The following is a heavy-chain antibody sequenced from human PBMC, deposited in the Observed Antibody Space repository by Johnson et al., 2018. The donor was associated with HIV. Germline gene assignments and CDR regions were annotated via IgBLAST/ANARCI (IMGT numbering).Heavy chain of an antibody. D-gene: IGHD3-9*01. CDR2: ISGSGGST. V-gene: IGHV3-23*04. J-gene: IGHJ3*02. Sequence: VQLVESGGGLVQPGGSLRLSCAASGFTFSSYAMSWVRQAPGKGLEWVSAISGSGGSTYYADSVKGRFTISRDNSNNTVYLQMNSLRTEETAVYYYAEDVGNDWPDAFDIWGQGTMVTVSS. CDR3: AEDVGNDWPDAFDI. CDR1: GFTFSSYA.